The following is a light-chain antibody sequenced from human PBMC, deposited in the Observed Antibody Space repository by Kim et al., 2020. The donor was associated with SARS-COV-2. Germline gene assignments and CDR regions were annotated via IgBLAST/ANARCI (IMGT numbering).Light chain of an antibody. V-gene: IGLV3-1*01. CDR3: QAWDSSTWV. CDR2: QDS. CDR1: KLGDKY. J-gene: IGLJ3*02. Sequence: SVSAGQTASITCSGDKLGDKYGCWYQQKPGQSPVLVIYQDSKRPSGIPERFSGSNSGNTATLTISGTQAMDEADYYCQAWDSSTWVFGGGTQLTVL.